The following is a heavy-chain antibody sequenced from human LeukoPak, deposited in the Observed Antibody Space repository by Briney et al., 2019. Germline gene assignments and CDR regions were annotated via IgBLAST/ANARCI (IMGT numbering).Heavy chain of an antibody. J-gene: IGHJ4*02. CDR3: AKDYSWNYVVHY. CDR1: GFTFSSYA. Sequence: GGSLRLSCAAPGFTFSSYAMSWVRQAPGKGLEWVSAISGSGGSTYYADSVKGQFTISRDNSKNTLYLQMNSLRAEDTAVYYCAKDYSWNYVVHYWGQGTLVTVSS. V-gene: IGHV3-23*01. D-gene: IGHD1-7*01. CDR2: ISGSGGST.